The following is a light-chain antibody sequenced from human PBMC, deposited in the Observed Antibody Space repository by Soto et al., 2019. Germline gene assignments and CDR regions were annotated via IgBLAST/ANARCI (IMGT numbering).Light chain of an antibody. CDR3: QQYETFSGT. J-gene: IGKJ1*01. CDR1: QDVSNY. V-gene: IGKV1-33*01. CDR2: DAS. Sequence: DIQMTQSPSSLSASVGDRVTITCQASQDVSNYLNWYQQKLGKAPKLLIYDASNLETGVPSRFSGSGSGTKFTLTIASLQPDDFATYYCQQYETFSGTFGPGTKVDIK.